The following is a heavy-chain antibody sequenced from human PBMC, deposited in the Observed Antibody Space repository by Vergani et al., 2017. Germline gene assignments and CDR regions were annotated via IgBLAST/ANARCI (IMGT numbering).Heavy chain of an antibody. V-gene: IGHV3-30*04. D-gene: IGHD1-14*01. CDR3: ARRPRLSGGIMPGIFDL. CDR1: GFTFSSYA. J-gene: IGHJ3*01. Sequence: QVHLVESGGGVVQPGRSLRLSCEVSGFTFSSYALHWVRQAPGKALEWVSLISFDGINTYYADSVKGRFTISRDNSNNILYLQMNSLRAEDTAVYYCARRPRLSGGIMPGIFDLWGQGTMVTVSS. CDR2: ISFDGINT.